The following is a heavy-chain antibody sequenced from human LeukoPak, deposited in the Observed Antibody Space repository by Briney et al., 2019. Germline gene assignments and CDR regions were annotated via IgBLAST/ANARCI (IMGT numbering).Heavy chain of an antibody. CDR3: AKDDDWGRYKH. CDR1: GFSFSSHG. J-gene: IGHJ1*01. V-gene: IGHV3-23*01. CDR2: ISPSGDIT. Sequence: GGSLRLSCAGSGFSFSSHGMSWVRQAPGKGLEWVSGISPSGDITYYTDSVRGRFTISRDNFKNTLSLQVNSLRAEDTAMYYCAKDDDWGRYKHWGQGTLVTVSS. D-gene: IGHD3-16*01.